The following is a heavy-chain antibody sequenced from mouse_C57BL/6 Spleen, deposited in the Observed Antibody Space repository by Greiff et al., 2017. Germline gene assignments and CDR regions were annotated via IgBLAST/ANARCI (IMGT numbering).Heavy chain of an antibody. CDR3: ARWILRYFDY. CDR1: GYAFSSSW. V-gene: IGHV1-82*01. D-gene: IGHD1-1*01. Sequence: QVQLQQSGPELVKPGASVKISCKASGYAFSSSWMNWVKQRPGKGLEWIGRIYPGDGDTNYNGKFKGKATLTAYKSSSTAYMQLSSLTSEDSAVYFCARWILRYFDYWGQGTTLTVSS. CDR2: IYPGDGDT. J-gene: IGHJ2*01.